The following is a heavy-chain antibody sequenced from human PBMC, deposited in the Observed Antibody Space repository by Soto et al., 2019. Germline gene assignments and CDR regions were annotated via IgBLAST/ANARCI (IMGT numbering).Heavy chain of an antibody. CDR1: GFTFSSYG. CDR3: VKDGSSGWPYFDDMDV. J-gene: IGHJ6*02. V-gene: IGHV3-30*18. CDR2: ILYDGSKK. Sequence: QVQLVESGGGVVQPGGSLRLSCAASGFTFSSYGMHWVRQAPGKGLEWVAVILYDGSKKNYADSVKGRFTISRDNSKNTLYLQMSSLRAEDTALYYCVKDGSSGWPYFDDMDVWGQGTTVTVSS. D-gene: IGHD6-19*01.